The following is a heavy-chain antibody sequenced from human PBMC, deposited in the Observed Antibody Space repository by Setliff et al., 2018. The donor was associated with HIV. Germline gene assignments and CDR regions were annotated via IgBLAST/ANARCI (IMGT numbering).Heavy chain of an antibody. CDR1: GYSISDGYY. CDR2: VVYTGST. Sequence: PSETLSLTCAVSGYSISDGYYWGWIRQPPGKGLEWIGNVVYTGSTYYNPSLKSRLTISVDTSKNQFSLKLTSVTAADTAVYYCAKQYCGGDCYSDSYYYMDVWGKGTTVTVSS. V-gene: IGHV4-38-2*01. J-gene: IGHJ6*03. D-gene: IGHD2-21*01. CDR3: AKQYCGGDCYSDSYYYMDV.